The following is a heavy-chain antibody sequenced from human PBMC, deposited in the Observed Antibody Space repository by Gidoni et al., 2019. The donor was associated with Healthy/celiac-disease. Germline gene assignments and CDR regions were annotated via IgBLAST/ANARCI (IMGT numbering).Heavy chain of an antibody. CDR2: INYSGST. CDR3: ARGHGSGSYYWNFDY. CDR1: GGSFSGYY. Sequence: QVQLQQCGAGLLKPPETLSRTCAGYGGSFSGYYWSWTRKPPGKGLEWIGEINYSGSTNYNPSLKSRVTISVDTSKNQFSLKLSSVTAADTAVYYCARGHGSGSYYWNFDYWGQGTLVTVSS. V-gene: IGHV4-34*01. J-gene: IGHJ4*02. D-gene: IGHD3-10*01.